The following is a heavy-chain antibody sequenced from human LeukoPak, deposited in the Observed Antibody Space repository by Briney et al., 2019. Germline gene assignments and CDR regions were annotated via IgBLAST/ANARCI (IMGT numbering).Heavy chain of an antibody. J-gene: IGHJ4*02. Sequence: GGSLRLSCAASGFTFSSYAMSWVRQAPGKGLEWVGRIKTKTDGGTTDYAAPVKGRFTISRDDSKNTLYLQMNSLKTEDTAVYYCTTISGTSTRLLYWGQGTLVTVSS. CDR2: IKTKTDGGTT. CDR3: TTISGTSTRLLY. V-gene: IGHV3-15*01. CDR1: GFTFSSYA. D-gene: IGHD1-26*01.